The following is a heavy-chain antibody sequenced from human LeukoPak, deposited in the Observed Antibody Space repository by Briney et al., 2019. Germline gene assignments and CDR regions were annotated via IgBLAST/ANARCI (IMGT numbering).Heavy chain of an antibody. CDR1: GFTFSGYY. CDR2: ISSSASTI. V-gene: IGHV3-11*01. Sequence: GGSLRLSCAASGFTFSGYYMSWIRQAPGKGLEWVSYISSSASTIYYADSVKGRFTISRDNAKNSLYLQMNSLRAEDTAVYYCARGSYDYVWGSYRETHRPTNYWGQGTLVTVSS. J-gene: IGHJ4*02. D-gene: IGHD3-16*02. CDR3: ARGSYDYVWGSYRETHRPTNY.